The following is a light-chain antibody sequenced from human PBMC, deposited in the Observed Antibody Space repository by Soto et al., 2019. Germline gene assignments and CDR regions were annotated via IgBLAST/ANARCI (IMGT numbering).Light chain of an antibody. CDR1: QNINNW. Sequence: DFQMTQSPSTLSASVGDRVTITCRASQNINNWVAWYQQKPGKAPKFLIYDASTLQRGVSSRFSGSGFGTEFSLTINSLQPDDSGSYYCQYTPTFGQGTKVEVK. CDR2: DAS. CDR3: QYTPT. J-gene: IGKJ1*01. V-gene: IGKV1-5*01.